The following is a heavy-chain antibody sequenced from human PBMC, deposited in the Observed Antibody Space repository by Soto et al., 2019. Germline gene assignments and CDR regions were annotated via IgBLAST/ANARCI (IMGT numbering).Heavy chain of an antibody. V-gene: IGHV3-23*01. Sequence: EVQVLESGGGLVQPGGSLRLSCAASGFTSSTYAMSWVRQAPGKGLEWVSAISGNGGSTYYADSVKGRFTISRDNSKNTLYLHMNSLRAEDTAVYYCARDSRGWSGGWFDPWGQGTLVTVSS. J-gene: IGHJ5*02. CDR3: ARDSRGWSGGWFDP. D-gene: IGHD6-19*01. CDR2: ISGNGGST. CDR1: GFTSSTYA.